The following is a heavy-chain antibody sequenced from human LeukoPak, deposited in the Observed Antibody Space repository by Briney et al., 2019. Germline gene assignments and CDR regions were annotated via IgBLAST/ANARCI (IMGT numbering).Heavy chain of an antibody. Sequence: SETLSLTCTVSGGSISSGDYYWSWIRQPPGKGLEWIGYIYYSGSTYYNPSLKSRVTISVDTSKNQFSLKLSSVTAADTAVYYCARETYGSGSYYNRHFDYWGQGTLVTVSS. CDR3: ARETYGSGSYYNRHFDY. V-gene: IGHV4-30-4*01. CDR2: IYYSGST. CDR1: GGSISSGDYY. J-gene: IGHJ4*02. D-gene: IGHD3-10*01.